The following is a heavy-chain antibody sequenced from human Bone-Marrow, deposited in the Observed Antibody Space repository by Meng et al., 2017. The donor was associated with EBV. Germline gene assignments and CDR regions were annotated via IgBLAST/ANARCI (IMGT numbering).Heavy chain of an antibody. Sequence: QVPVLPCCAEVKKPGASVNVSCKASGYTFTDYFMHWLRQAPGQGLEWMGRINPYIGGTNYAQKFLGRVTMTSDTSIRTAYMELSSLRSDDTAVYYCARGGGTTSPFDYWGQGTLVTVSS. J-gene: IGHJ4*02. V-gene: IGHV1-2*06. CDR2: INPYIGGT. CDR1: GYTFTDYF. D-gene: IGHD1-1*01. CDR3: ARGGGTTSPFDY.